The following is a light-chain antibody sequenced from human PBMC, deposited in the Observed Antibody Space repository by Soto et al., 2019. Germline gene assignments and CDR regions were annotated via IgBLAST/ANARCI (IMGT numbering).Light chain of an antibody. V-gene: IGKV3-20*01. CDR1: QSVSSSY. Sequence: IVLTQSPGTLSLSPGERATLSCRASQSVSSSYLAWYQQKPGQAPRLLIYGASSRATGIPDRFSGSGSGTDFTLTISRLEPEDFAVYYCQQYGSSLGVTFGGVTKVEIK. J-gene: IGKJ4*01. CDR3: QQYGSSLGVT. CDR2: GAS.